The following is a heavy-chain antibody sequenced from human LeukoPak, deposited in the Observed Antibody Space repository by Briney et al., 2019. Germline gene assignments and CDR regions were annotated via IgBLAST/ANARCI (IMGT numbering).Heavy chain of an antibody. CDR3: ARHKGVYEYSGYDFGGWFDP. CDR2: IYYSGST. D-gene: IGHD5-12*01. J-gene: IGHJ5*02. Sequence: SETLSLTCTVSGGSISSSSYYWGWIRQPPGKGLEWIGSIYYSGSTYYNPSLKSRVTISVDTSKNQFSLKLSSVTAADTAVYYCARHKGVYEYSGYDFGGWFDPWGQGTLVTVSS. CDR1: GGSISSSSYY. V-gene: IGHV4-39*01.